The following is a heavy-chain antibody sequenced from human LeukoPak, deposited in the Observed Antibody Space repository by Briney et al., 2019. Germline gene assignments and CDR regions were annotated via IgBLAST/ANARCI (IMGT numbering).Heavy chain of an antibody. CDR1: GHSISSGYY. CDR2: IYHSGST. CDR3: ARARLRLDY. Sequence: SETLSLTCTVSGHSISSGYYWGWIRQPPGKGLEWIGSIYHSGSTYYNPSLKSRVTISVDTSKNQFSLKLSSVTAADTAVYYCARARLRLDYWGQGTLVTVSS. J-gene: IGHJ4*02. D-gene: IGHD4-17*01. V-gene: IGHV4-38-2*02.